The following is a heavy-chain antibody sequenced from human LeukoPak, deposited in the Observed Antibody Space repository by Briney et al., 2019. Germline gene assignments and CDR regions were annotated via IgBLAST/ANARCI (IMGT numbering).Heavy chain of an antibody. Sequence: PGGSLRLSCAAPGFTFSDYDMAWIRQAPGKGLEWVAYISGYSRDPIYYADSVKGRFAISRDNSKNTLYLQMNSLRAEDTAVYYCAKPYSYGSGSYDYWGQGTLVTVSS. CDR2: ISGYSRDPI. V-gene: IGHV3-11*01. CDR3: AKPYSYGSGSYDY. J-gene: IGHJ4*02. D-gene: IGHD3-10*01. CDR1: GFTFSDYD.